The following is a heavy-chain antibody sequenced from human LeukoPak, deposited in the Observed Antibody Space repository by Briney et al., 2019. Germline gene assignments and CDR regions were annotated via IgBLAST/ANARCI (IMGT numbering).Heavy chain of an antibody. CDR3: ARGGYSGSYYGVYDY. D-gene: IGHD1-26*01. CDR1: GGSFSGYY. CDR2: INHSGST. Sequence: PSETLSLTCAVYGGSFSGYYWSWIRQPPGKGLEWIGEINHSGSTNYNPSLKGRVTISVDTSKNQFSLKLSSVTAADTAVYYCARGGYSGSYYGVYDYWGQGTLVTVSS. V-gene: IGHV4-34*01. J-gene: IGHJ4*02.